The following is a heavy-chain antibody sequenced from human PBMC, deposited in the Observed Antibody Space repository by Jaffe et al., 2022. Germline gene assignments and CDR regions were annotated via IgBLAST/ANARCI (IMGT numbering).Heavy chain of an antibody. CDR2: IRYDGSNK. D-gene: IGHD3-16*02. CDR1: GFTFSSYG. CDR3: AKDTLFTFGGVISNFDY. V-gene: IGHV3-30*02. J-gene: IGHJ4*02. Sequence: QVQLVESGGGVVQPGGSLRLSCAASGFTFSSYGMHWVRQAPGKGLEWVAFIRYDGSNKYYADSVKGRFTISRDNSKNTLYLQMNSLRAEDTAVYYCAKDTLFTFGGVISNFDYWGQGTLVTVSS.